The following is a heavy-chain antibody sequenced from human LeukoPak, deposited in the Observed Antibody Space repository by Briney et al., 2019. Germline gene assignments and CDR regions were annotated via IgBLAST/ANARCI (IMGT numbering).Heavy chain of an antibody. CDR3: AKEERYSSSWPTSFDY. D-gene: IGHD6-13*01. CDR1: GFTFSSYG. Sequence: PGGSLRLSCAASGFTFSSYGMHWVRQAPGKGLEWVAVISYDGSNKYYADSVKGRFTISRDNSKNTLYLQMNSLRAEDTAVYYCAKEERYSSSWPTSFDYWGQGTLVTVSS. J-gene: IGHJ4*02. V-gene: IGHV3-30*18. CDR2: ISYDGSNK.